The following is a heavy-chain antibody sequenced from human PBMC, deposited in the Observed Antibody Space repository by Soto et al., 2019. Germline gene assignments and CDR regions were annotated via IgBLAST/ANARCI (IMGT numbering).Heavy chain of an antibody. CDR1: GYTFSRYG. CDR3: AQNGQHPYYYYGMDV. Sequence: QGQLVQSGPEAKKPGASVKVSCKASGYTFSRYGISWVRQAPGQGLEWMGWISGYNGDTKYAQKVQGRVTMTKDTSTYTAYIELTSLTSDDTPIYYCAQNGQHPYYYYGMDVWGQGTTVTVSS. D-gene: IGHD2-8*01. J-gene: IGHJ6*02. V-gene: IGHV1-18*01. CDR2: ISGYNGDT.